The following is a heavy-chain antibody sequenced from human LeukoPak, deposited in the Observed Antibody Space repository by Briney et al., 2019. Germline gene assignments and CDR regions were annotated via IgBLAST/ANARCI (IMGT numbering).Heavy chain of an antibody. Sequence: PGGSLRLSCAASGFTFSSYGMHWVRQAPGKGLEWVSYISSGSSTIYYADSVKGRFTISRDYAKNSLYLQMNSLRAEDTAVYYCARDMLGTYYYDSGSRDYGMDVWGQGTTVTVSS. CDR1: GFTFSSYG. CDR3: ARDMLGTYYYDSGSRDYGMDV. D-gene: IGHD3-10*01. J-gene: IGHJ6*02. V-gene: IGHV3-48*01. CDR2: ISSGSSTI.